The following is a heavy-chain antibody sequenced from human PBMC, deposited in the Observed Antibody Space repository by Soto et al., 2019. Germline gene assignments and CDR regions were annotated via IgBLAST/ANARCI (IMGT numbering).Heavy chain of an antibody. CDR3: ARAFNYYGFDY. CDR2: IIPILGIA. Sequence: QVQLVQSGAEVKKPGASVKVSCKASGGTFSSYTISWVRQAPGQGLEWMGRIIPILGIANYAQKFQGRVTITADKSTSTAYMELSSLRSEDTAVYYCARAFNYYGFDYWGQGTLVTVSS. CDR1: GGTFSSYT. D-gene: IGHD3-10*01. J-gene: IGHJ4*02. V-gene: IGHV1-69*02.